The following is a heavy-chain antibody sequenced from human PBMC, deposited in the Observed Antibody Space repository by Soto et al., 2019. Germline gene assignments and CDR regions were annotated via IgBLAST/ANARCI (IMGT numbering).Heavy chain of an antibody. V-gene: IGHV4-59*12. CDR3: AGPSIAVRFVF. CDR1: GGSISSYY. CDR2: IYYSGST. D-gene: IGHD6-6*01. Sequence: PSETLSLTCTVSGGSISSYYWSWIRQPPGKGLEWIGYIYYSGSTNYNPSLKSRVTISVDTSKNQFSLNLSSVTAADTAVYYCAGPSIAVRFVFWGQGTLVTVSS. J-gene: IGHJ4*02.